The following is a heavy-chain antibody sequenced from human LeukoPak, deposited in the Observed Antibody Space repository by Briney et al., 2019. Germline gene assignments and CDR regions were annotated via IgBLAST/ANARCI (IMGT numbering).Heavy chain of an antibody. Sequence: GESLKISCKGSGYSFTSYWIGWVRQMPGEGLEWMGIIYPGDSDTRYSPSFQGQVTISADESISTAYLQWSSLKASDTAMYYCARRAYCGGTSCYYFDYWGQGTLVTVSS. CDR1: GYSFTSYW. J-gene: IGHJ4*02. CDR3: ARRAYCGGTSCYYFDY. D-gene: IGHD2-2*01. CDR2: IYPGDSDT. V-gene: IGHV5-51*01.